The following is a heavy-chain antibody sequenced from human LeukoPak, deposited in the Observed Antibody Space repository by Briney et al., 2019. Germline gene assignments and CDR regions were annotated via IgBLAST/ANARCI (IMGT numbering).Heavy chain of an antibody. J-gene: IGHJ5*02. D-gene: IGHD6-13*01. CDR2: IKSKTDGGTT. CDR1: GFTFSNAW. Sequence: PGGSLRLSCAASGFTFSNAWLIWVRQAPGKGLEWVGRIKSKTDGGTTDSAAPVKGRFIISRDDSKNTLYLQMNSLKTEDTAVYYCTTVWDNSSWDLWGQGTLVTVSS. CDR3: TTVWDNSSWDL. V-gene: IGHV3-15*01.